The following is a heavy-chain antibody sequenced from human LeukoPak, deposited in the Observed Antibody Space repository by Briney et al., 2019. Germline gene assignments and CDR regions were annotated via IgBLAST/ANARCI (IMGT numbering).Heavy chain of an antibody. J-gene: IGHJ4*02. Sequence: PGGSLRLSCAASGFTFSHFGMHWVRQAPGKGLEWVAVIWNDGSNAYYAESVKGRFTISRHNSKNTLSLQMNSLRDENTAVYYWSKDAQRGFDYSNSLEYWGQGTLVTVSS. CDR1: GFTFSHFG. CDR2: IWNDGSNA. D-gene: IGHD4-11*01. V-gene: IGHV3-33*06. CDR3: SKDAQRGFDYSNSLEY.